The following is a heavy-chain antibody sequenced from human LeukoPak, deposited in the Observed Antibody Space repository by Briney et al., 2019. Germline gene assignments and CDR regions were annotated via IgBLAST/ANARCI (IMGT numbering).Heavy chain of an antibody. J-gene: IGHJ3*01. CDR2: ISYIGST. Sequence: SETLSLTCTVSGGSFTTHYWSWIRQPPGRGLEWIGYISYIGSTNYNPSLKSRVTISIDTSKNEVSLMLTSVTAADTAVYYCASDSISMNAFDAWGQGTMVTVSS. D-gene: IGHD3-22*01. V-gene: IGHV4-59*11. CDR3: ASDSISMNAFDA. CDR1: GGSFTTHY.